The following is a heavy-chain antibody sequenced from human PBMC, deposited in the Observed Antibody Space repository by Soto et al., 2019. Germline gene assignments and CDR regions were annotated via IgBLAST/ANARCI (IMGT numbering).Heavy chain of an antibody. D-gene: IGHD5-18*01. Sequence: EVQLVESGGGLVKPGGSLRLSCAASGFTFSSYSMNWVRQAPGKGLEWVSSISSSSSYIYYADSVKGRFTISRDNAKHALYLQMNSLRAEDTAVHYCARDQPGYSYGYGLGYWGQGTLVTVSS. J-gene: IGHJ4*02. CDR3: ARDQPGYSYGYGLGY. CDR2: ISSSSSYI. V-gene: IGHV3-21*01. CDR1: GFTFSSYS.